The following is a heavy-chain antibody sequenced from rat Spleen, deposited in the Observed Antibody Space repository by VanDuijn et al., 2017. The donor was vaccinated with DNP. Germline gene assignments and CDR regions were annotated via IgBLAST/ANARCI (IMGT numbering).Heavy chain of an antibody. D-gene: IGHD4-3*01. CDR2: IGSAAYAP. CDR3: IRWNSGHFDY. Sequence: EVQLVEYGGGLVQPGRSLKLSCAASGFTFSAYYMAWVRQAPAKGLEWVAYIGSAAYAPYYGDSVKGRFTISRDNAKSTLYLQMNSLRSEDMATYYCIRWNSGHFDYWGQGVMVTVSS. V-gene: IGHV5-22*01. CDR1: GFTFSAYY. J-gene: IGHJ2*01.